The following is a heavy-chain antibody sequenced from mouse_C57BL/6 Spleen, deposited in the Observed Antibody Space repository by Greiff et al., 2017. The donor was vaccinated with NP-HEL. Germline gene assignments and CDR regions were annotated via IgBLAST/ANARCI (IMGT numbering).Heavy chain of an antibody. Sequence: QVQLKESGPGLVQPSQSLSITCTVSGFSLTSYGVHWVRQSPGKGLEWLGVIWSGGSTDYNAAFISRLSISKDNSKSQVFFKMNSLQADDTAIYYCARKDDYDTDWYFDVWGTGTTVTVSS. CDR1: GFSLTSYG. D-gene: IGHD2-4*01. V-gene: IGHV2-2*01. CDR3: ARKDDYDTDWYFDV. CDR2: IWSGGST. J-gene: IGHJ1*03.